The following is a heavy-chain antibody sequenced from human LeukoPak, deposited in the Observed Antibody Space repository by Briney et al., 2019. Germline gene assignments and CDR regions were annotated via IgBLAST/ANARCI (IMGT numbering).Heavy chain of an antibody. CDR3: ARRFRTSASGILHHDAYDI. D-gene: IGHD3-10*01. CDR1: GGSITDHF. J-gene: IGHJ3*02. V-gene: IGHV4-4*09. Sequence: PPETLSLTCTVSGGSITDHFWGWIRHTPGMGLEWIGHIYGSPTYNPSLKSRVTISDDTSENQIFLQMTSVTAADTAIYYCARRFRTSASGILHHDAYDIWGPGTEVIVSS. CDR2: IYGSP.